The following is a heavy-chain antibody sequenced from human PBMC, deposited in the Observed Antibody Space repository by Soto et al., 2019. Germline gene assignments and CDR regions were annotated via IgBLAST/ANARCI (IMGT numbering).Heavy chain of an antibody. V-gene: IGHV3-23*01. D-gene: IGHD4-17*01. CDR2: ISGSGGST. CDR1: GFTFSSYA. CDR3: AKDYGDFYYFDY. J-gene: IGHJ4*02. Sequence: GGSLRLSCTASGFTFSSYAMSWVRQAPGKGLEWVSAISGSGGSTYYADSVKGRFTISRDNSKNTLYLQMNSLRAEDTAVYYCAKDYGDFYYFDYWAREPWSPSPQ.